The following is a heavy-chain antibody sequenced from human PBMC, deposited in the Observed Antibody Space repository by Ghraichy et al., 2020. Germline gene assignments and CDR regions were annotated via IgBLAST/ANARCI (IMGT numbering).Heavy chain of an antibody. CDR2: IAFTGSV. Sequence: SETLSLTCTVSGGSVSSGSYYWSWIRQAPGKGLEWIGYIAFTGSVNFNPSLKSRVTISRDTSKNVFSLRLNSVTASDTAVYYCARGRGGGIVVVTAALNFDTWGQGTLVTVSS. D-gene: IGHD2-21*02. V-gene: IGHV4-61*03. CDR3: ARGRGGGIVVVTAALNFDT. J-gene: IGHJ4*02. CDR1: GGSVSSGSYY.